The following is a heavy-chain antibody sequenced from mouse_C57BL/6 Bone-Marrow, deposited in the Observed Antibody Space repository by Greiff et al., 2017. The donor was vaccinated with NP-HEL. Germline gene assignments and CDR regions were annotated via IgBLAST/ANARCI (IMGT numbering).Heavy chain of an antibody. CDR1: GFTFSSYA. CDR3: AREDGNYGY. CDR2: ISDGGSYT. J-gene: IGHJ2*01. V-gene: IGHV5-4*01. Sequence: EVNVVESGGGLVKPGGSLKLSCAASGFTFSSYAMSWVRQTPEKRLEWVATISDGGSYTYYPDNVKGRFTISRDNDENNLYLQMSHLKSEDTAMYYCAREDGNYGYWGQGTLSQSPQ. D-gene: IGHD2-1*01.